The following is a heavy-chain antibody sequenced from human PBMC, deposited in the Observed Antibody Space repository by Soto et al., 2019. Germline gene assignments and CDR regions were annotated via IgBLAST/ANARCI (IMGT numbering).Heavy chain of an antibody. D-gene: IGHD6-6*01. CDR3: AATSSSSGYYYYGMDV. CDR2: IIPIFGTA. V-gene: IGHV1-69*13. CDR1: GGTFSSYA. Sequence: EASVKVSCKASGGTFSSYAISWVRQAPGQGLEWMGGIIPIFGTANYAQKFQGRVTITADESTSTAYMELSSLRSEDTAVYYCAATSSSSGYYYYGMDVWGQGTTVTVSS. J-gene: IGHJ6*02.